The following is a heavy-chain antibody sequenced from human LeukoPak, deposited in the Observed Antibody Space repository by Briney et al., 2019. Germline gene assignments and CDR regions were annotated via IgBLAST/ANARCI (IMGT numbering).Heavy chain of an antibody. CDR1: GYTFTSYG. CDR3: ARHSTDYDILTYHFDY. J-gene: IGHJ4*02. Sequence: ASVKVSCKASGYTFTSYGISWVRQAPGQGLEWMGWISAYNGNTNYAQKPQGRVTMTTDTSTSTAYMELRSLRSDDTAVYYCARHSTDYDILTYHFDYWGQGTLVTVSS. CDR2: ISAYNGNT. D-gene: IGHD3-9*01. V-gene: IGHV1-18*04.